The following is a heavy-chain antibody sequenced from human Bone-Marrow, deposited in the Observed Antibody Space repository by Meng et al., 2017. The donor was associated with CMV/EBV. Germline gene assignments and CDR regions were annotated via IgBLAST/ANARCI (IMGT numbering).Heavy chain of an antibody. V-gene: IGHV3-53*01. CDR1: SSNY. CDR2: IFAGRVT. D-gene: IGHD3-3*01. CDR3: AKDLIRANVLRFLEWLPGFDY. J-gene: IGHJ4*02. Sequence: SSNYMNWVRQAPGKGLEWVSMIFAGRVTHYADSVKGRFTISRDNSKNTLYLQMNSLRAEDTAVYYCAKDLIRANVLRFLEWLPGFDYWGQGTLVTVSS.